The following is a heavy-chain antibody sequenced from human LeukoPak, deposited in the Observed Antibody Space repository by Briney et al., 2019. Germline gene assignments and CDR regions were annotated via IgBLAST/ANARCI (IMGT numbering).Heavy chain of an antibody. CDR2: IYTGGGT. V-gene: IGHV3-66*01. CDR3: ARSRGTYYGVDV. CDR1: GFTVSSND. Sequence: PGGSLRLSCAASGFTVSSNDMSWVRQAPGKGLEWVSVIYTGGGTYYADSVKGRFTISRDNSKNTQYLQMNSLRGEDTAVYYCARSRGTYYGVDVWGQGTTVTVSS. J-gene: IGHJ6*02.